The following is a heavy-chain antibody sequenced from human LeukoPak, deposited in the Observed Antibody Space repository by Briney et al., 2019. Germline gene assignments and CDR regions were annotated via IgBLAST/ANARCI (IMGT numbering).Heavy chain of an antibody. V-gene: IGHV3-30*14. J-gene: IGHJ6*03. Sequence: GGSLRLSCAASGFTFNDYAIHWVRQAPGKGLEWVAVISYHGLNKYYADSVKGRFTISRDNSKNTLYLQMNSLRAEDTAVYYCARGAGYSSGWYGVEVVGAPGSYYYYMDVWGKGTTVTVSS. CDR1: GFTFNDYA. CDR2: ISYHGLNK. D-gene: IGHD6-19*01. CDR3: ARGAGYSSGWYGVEVVGAPGSYYYYMDV.